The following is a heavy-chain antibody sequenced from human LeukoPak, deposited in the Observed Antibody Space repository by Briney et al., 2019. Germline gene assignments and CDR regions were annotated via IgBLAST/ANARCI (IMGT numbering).Heavy chain of an antibody. V-gene: IGHV4-59*01. J-gene: IGHJ2*01. CDR1: GGSISSYY. CDR3: ARDSPPRCWYFDL. Sequence: PSETLSLTCTVSGGSISSYYWSWIRQPPGKGLEWIGYIYYSGSTNYNPSLKSRVTISVDTSKNQFSLKLSSVTAADTAVYYCARDSPPRCWYFDLWGRGTLVTVSS. CDR2: IYYSGST.